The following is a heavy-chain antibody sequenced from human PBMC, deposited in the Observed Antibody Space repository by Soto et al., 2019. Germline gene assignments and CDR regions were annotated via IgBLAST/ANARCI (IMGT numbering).Heavy chain of an antibody. J-gene: IGHJ4*02. CDR2: IDPSDSYT. CDR1: GDSFTSYW. Sequence: SLKISWKGCGDSFTSYWISWLRQMPGKGLEWMGRIDPSDSYTNYSPSFQGHVTISADKSISTAYLQWSSLKASDTAMYYCAIPDYGDAQIDYWGQGTLVTVSS. V-gene: IGHV5-10-1*01. D-gene: IGHD4-17*01. CDR3: AIPDYGDAQIDY.